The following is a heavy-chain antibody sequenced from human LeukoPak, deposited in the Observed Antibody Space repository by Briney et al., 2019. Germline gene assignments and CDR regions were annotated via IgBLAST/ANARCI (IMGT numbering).Heavy chain of an antibody. CDR2: IYYSGST. CDR1: GGSISSGSYY. V-gene: IGHV4-31*03. CDR3: ARGRYSGSYPIDY. Sequence: SETLSLTCTVSGGSISSGSYYWSWIRQHPGKGLEWIGYIYYSGSTYYNPSLKSRVTISVDTSKNQFSLKLSSVTAADTAVYYCARGRYSGSYPIDYWGQGTLVTVSS. J-gene: IGHJ4*02. D-gene: IGHD1-26*01.